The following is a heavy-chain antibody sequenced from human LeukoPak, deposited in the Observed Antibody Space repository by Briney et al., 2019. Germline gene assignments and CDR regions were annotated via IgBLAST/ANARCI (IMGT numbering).Heavy chain of an antibody. D-gene: IGHD6-19*01. CDR3: AKRDSSGWYPNWFDP. J-gene: IGHJ5*02. Sequence: HTGGSLRLSCAASGFTFSNYAMSWVRQAPGKGLEWVSAISGSGGSTYYADSVKGRFTISRDNSKNTLYLQMNSLRAEDTAVYYCAKRDSSGWYPNWFDPWGQGTLVTVSS. V-gene: IGHV3-23*01. CDR2: ISGSGGST. CDR1: GFTFSNYA.